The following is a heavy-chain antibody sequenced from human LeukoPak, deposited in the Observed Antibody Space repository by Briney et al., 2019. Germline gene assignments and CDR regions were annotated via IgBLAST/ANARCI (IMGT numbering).Heavy chain of an antibody. Sequence: GGSLRLSCAASRFTFSGYAMYWVRQAPGKGLEWVSCIDASGVNTYYADSMKGRFTISRDNSNNTLYLQMNSLRAEDTAVYYCAKGSGSGWYGWFDPRGQGTLVTVSS. V-gene: IGHV3-23*01. J-gene: IGHJ5*02. CDR3: AKGSGSGWYGWFDP. CDR2: IDASGVNT. D-gene: IGHD6-19*01. CDR1: RFTFSGYA.